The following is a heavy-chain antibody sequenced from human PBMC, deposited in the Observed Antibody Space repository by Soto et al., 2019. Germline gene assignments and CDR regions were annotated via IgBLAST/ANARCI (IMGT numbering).Heavy chain of an antibody. J-gene: IGHJ6*02. D-gene: IGHD6-19*01. Sequence: SQTLSLTCAISGDSVSSNSAAWNWIRQSPSRGLEWLGRTYYRSKWYNDYAVSVKSRITINPDTSKYQFSLQLNSVTPEDTAVYYCAREGGSGWYHYYYGMDVWGQGTTVTVSS. CDR2: TYYRSKWYN. V-gene: IGHV6-1*01. CDR3: AREGGSGWYHYYYGMDV. CDR1: GDSVSSNSAA.